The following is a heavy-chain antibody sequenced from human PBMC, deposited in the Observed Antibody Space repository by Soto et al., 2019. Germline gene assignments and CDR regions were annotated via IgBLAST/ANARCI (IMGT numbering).Heavy chain of an antibody. Sequence: DEQLLESGGGLVQPGGSLRLSCVVSGFSFSYAIIWVRQAPGKGQEWVSGITGGGSTEYAASVKGRFTISRDNSKNTVYLQMNSLRAEDTAMYYCAKDAVYNDGLWLVSDWGQGTLVTVS. CDR2: ITGGGST. J-gene: IGHJ4*02. D-gene: IGHD2-21*01. V-gene: IGHV3-23*01. CDR1: GFSFSYA. CDR3: AKDAVYNDGLWLVSD.